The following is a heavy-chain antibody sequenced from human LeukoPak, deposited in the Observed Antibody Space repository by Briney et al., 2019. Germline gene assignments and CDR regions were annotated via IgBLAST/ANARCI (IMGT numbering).Heavy chain of an antibody. CDR3: ARGQGVLLWFGELFQRNWFDP. CDR1: GGSFSGYY. J-gene: IGHJ5*02. D-gene: IGHD3-10*01. V-gene: IGHV4-34*01. Sequence: SETLSLTCAVYGGSFSGYYWSWIRQPPGKGLEWIGEINHGGSTNYNPSLKSRVTISVDTSKNQFSLKLSSVTAADTAVYYCARGQGVLLWFGELFQRNWFDPWGQGTLVTVSS. CDR2: INHGGST.